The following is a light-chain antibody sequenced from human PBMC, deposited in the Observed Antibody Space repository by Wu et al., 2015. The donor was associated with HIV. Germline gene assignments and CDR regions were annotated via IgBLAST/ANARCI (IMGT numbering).Light chain of an antibody. Sequence: DIQMTQSPSTLSASVGDRVTIICRASQSIFTYINWYQQKAGKAPKLLIFGASSLQSGVPPRFSGSGSGTDFTLTISSLEPEDFATYYCQQSYTTPRTFGQGPKVDIK. CDR3: QQSYTTPRT. CDR1: QSIFTY. CDR2: GAS. V-gene: IGKV1-39*01. J-gene: IGKJ1*01.